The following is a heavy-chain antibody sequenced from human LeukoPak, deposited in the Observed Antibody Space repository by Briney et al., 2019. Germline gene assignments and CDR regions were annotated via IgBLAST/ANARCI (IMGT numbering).Heavy chain of an antibody. CDR3: ARDPGVRIGAFDI. CDR1: GYTFIGYY. V-gene: IGHV1-2*02. CDR2: INPNSGGT. D-gene: IGHD2-15*01. J-gene: IGHJ3*02. Sequence: ASVKVSCKASGYTFIGYYMHWVRQAPGQGLEWMGWINPNSGGTNYAQKFQGRVTMTRDTSISTAYMELSRLRSDDTAVYYCARDPGVRIGAFDIWGQGTMVTVSS.